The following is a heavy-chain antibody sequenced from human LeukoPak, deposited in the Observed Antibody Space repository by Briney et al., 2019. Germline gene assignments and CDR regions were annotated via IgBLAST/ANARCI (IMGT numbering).Heavy chain of an antibody. CDR3: ARSAVRATVVTHSWYFDL. J-gene: IGHJ2*01. CDR1: GFTFSSYW. D-gene: IGHD4-23*01. V-gene: IGHV3-74*01. Sequence: GGSLRLSCAASGFTFSSYWMHWVRQAPGKGLVWVSRINRDGSSTSYADSVKGRFTISRDNTKNTLYLQINTLRAEDTAVYYCARSAVRATVVTHSWYFDLWGRGTLVTVSS. CDR2: INRDGSST.